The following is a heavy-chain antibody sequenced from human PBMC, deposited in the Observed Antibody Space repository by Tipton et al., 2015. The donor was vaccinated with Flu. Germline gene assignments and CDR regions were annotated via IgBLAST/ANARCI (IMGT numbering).Heavy chain of an antibody. Sequence: SLRLSCAASGFTFSSYGMHWVRQAPGKGLEWVAVIWYDGSNKYYADSVKCRFTISRDNSKNTLYLEINNLRAEDTAVYYCARGGAVIAGSYFDYWGQGTLVTVSS. CDR3: ARGGAVIAGSYFDY. D-gene: IGHD2-21*01. CDR1: GFTFSSYG. V-gene: IGHV3-33*01. CDR2: IWYDGSNK. J-gene: IGHJ4*02.